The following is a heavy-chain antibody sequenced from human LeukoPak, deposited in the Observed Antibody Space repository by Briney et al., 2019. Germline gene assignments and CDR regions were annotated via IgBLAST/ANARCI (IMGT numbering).Heavy chain of an antibody. CDR2: IKQDGSEK. CDR3: ARESVVVVAAKAYNWFDP. V-gene: IGHV3-7*01. J-gene: IGHJ5*02. D-gene: IGHD2-15*01. CDR1: GFTFSSYW. Sequence: GGSLRLSCAASGFTFSSYWMSWVRQAPGKGLEWVANIKQDGSEKYYVDSAKGRFTISRDNPKNSLYLQMNSLRAEDTAVYYCARESVVVVAAKAYNWFDPWGQGTLVTVSS.